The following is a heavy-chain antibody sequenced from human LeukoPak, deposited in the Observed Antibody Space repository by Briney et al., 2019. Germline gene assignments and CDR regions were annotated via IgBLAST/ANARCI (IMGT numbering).Heavy chain of an antibody. D-gene: IGHD2-15*01. CDR3: AREDGYCSGGNCYSYFDS. V-gene: IGHV3-7*01. J-gene: IGHJ4*02. Sequence: GGSLRLSCAASGFTFSSSAMSWVRQAPGKGLEWVAYIKKTGSETYYVDSVKGRFTITRDNARNSLFLQMNSLRAEDTAVYYCAREDGYCSGGNCYSYFDSWGQGALVTVSS. CDR2: IKKTGSET. CDR1: GFTFSSSA.